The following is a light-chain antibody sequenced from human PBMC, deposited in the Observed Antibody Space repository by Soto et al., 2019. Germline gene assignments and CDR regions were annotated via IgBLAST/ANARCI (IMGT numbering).Light chain of an antibody. CDR2: GAS. J-gene: IGKJ1*01. CDR3: QQYGSSGT. Sequence: EIVLTQSPAPLSLSPGERATLSCRASQSVSNNYLAWYKQKPGQAPRLLIYGASNRATGIPDRFSGSGSGTDFTLTISRLEPEDFAVYYCQQYGSSGTFGQGTKVEIK. V-gene: IGKV3-20*01. CDR1: QSVSNNY.